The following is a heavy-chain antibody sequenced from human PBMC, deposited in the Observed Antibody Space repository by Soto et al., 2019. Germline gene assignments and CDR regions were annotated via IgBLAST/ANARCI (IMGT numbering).Heavy chain of an antibody. CDR2: INPNSGGS. CDR3: ARDPTLYYYDSSGYPRDI. D-gene: IGHD3-22*01. Sequence: ASVKVSCKASGYTFTGYYMHWVRQAPGQGLEWMGWINPNSGGSNYAQKFQGRVTMTRDTSISTAYMELSRLRSDDTAVYYCARDPTLYYYDSSGYPRDIWGKGTMVTVS. J-gene: IGHJ3*02. CDR1: GYTFTGYY. V-gene: IGHV1-2*02.